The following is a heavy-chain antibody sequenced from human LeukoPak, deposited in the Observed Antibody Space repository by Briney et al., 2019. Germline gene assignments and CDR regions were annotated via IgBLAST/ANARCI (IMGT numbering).Heavy chain of an antibody. CDR1: GHSFNAYY. V-gene: IGHV1-2*06. Sequence: ASVKVSCKASGHSFNAYYIHWVRQAPGRGLQWMGRIDPNSGDTKYTQKFQGRVSMTRDTSISTAYMELSRLTSDDTAVYYCATFTAPRNAFDLWGQGTMVTVSS. D-gene: IGHD3-16*01. J-gene: IGHJ3*01. CDR3: ATFTAPRNAFDL. CDR2: IDPNSGDT.